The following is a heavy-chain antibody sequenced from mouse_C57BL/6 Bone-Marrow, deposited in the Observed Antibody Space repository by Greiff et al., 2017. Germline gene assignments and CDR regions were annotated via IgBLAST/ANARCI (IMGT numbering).Heavy chain of an antibody. Sequence: QVQLQQSGAELAKPGASVKLSCKASGYTFTSYWMHWVKQRPGQGLEWIGYINPSSGYTKYNQKFKDKATLTADKSSSTAYMQLSSLTYEDSSVYYCAGWSLRRGFAYWGQGTLVTVSA. V-gene: IGHV1-7*01. J-gene: IGHJ3*01. CDR2: INPSSGYT. CDR1: GYTFTSYW. D-gene: IGHD1-2*01. CDR3: AGWSLRRGFAY.